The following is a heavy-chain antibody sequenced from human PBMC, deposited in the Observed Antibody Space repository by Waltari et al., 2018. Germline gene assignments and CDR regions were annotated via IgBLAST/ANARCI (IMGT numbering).Heavy chain of an antibody. CDR2: INHSGST. D-gene: IGHD3-22*01. CDR1: GGSFSGYY. J-gene: IGHJ4*02. V-gene: IGHV4-34*01. CDR3: ASGYYYDSSGYLDY. Sequence: VQLQQWGAGLLKPSETLSLTCAVYGGSFSGYYWRWIRQPPGKGLEWIGEINHSGSTNYNPSLKSRVTISVDTSKNQFSLKLSSVTAADTAVYYCASGYYYDSSGYLDYWGQGTLVTVSS.